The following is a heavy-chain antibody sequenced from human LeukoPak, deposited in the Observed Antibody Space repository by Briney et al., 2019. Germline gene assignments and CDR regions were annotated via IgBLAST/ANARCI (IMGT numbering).Heavy chain of an antibody. CDR3: TRHDFGGPRAYDI. Sequence: GGSLRLSCAASGFTFSSYSVNWVRQAPGKGLEWVSSFASSGSIYYADSVKGRFTISRDNAKNSLYLQMNSLRAEDTAVYHCTRHDFGGPRAYDIWGQGTMVTVSS. CDR1: GFTFSSYS. CDR2: FASSGSI. J-gene: IGHJ3*02. D-gene: IGHD4-23*01. V-gene: IGHV3-21*01.